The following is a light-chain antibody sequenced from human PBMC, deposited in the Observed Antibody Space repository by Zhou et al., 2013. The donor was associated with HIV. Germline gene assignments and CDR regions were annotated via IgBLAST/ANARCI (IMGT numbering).Light chain of an antibody. CDR3: QQYYSYPLT. V-gene: IGKV1-5*03. CDR1: QSITTL. J-gene: IGKJ4*01. Sequence: DIQMTQSPSSLSASVGDRVTITCRASQSITTLLAWYQQKPGKAPNLLIYKASGLESGVPSRFSGSGSATEFALTINSLQPDDFATYYCQQYYSYPLTFGEGTEGGDQT. CDR2: KAS.